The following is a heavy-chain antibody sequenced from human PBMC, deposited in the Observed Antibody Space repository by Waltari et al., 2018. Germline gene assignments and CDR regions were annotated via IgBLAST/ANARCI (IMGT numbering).Heavy chain of an antibody. J-gene: IGHJ3*01. Sequence: QVQLVASGGGVVQPGTYMRLSRAASGFTFTGLAMHWLRQAPGKGLEWVAVILHDGSNKYYADSVRGRFTISRDNSKNTLYLQINSLRVEDTAVYYCARGLGDYYNAKGFMWGQGTMVAVSS. CDR1: GFTFTGLA. V-gene: IGHV3-30*01. D-gene: IGHD3-3*01. CDR2: ILHDGSNK. CDR3: ARGLGDYYNAKGFM.